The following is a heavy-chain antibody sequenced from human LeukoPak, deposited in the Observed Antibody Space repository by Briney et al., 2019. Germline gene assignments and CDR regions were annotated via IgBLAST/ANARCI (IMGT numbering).Heavy chain of an antibody. D-gene: IGHD3-22*01. V-gene: IGHV3-23*01. CDR2: VSGSGGAT. Sequence: GGSLRLSWAASGLTFSSFAMRWVRQAPGKGLEWVSSVSGSGGATYYADSVKGRFTISRDNSKNTLFLQMSSLRVEDTAIYYCAKEGTYYDSSGYYTHWGQGTLVAVSS. J-gene: IGHJ4*02. CDR3: AKEGTYYDSSGYYTH. CDR1: GLTFSSFA.